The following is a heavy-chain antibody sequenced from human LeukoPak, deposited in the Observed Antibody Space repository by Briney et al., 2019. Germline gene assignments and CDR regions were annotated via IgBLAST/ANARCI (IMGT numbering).Heavy chain of an antibody. J-gene: IGHJ6*02. CDR2: IIPIFGIA. V-gene: IGHV1-69*04. Sequence: GASVKVSCKASGGTFSSYAISWVRQAPGQGLEWMGRIIPIFGIANYAQKFQGRVTISADKSTSTAYMELSSLRSEDTAVYYYARGLALRGIYYYYDMDVWGQGTTVTVSS. D-gene: IGHD3-3*02. CDR1: GGTFSSYA. CDR3: ARGLALRGIYYYYDMDV.